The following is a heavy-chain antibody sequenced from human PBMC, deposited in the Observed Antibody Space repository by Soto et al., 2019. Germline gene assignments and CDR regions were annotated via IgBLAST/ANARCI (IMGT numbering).Heavy chain of an antibody. CDR3: ARKRHTYYYGSGSSSRRYYYGMDV. D-gene: IGHD3-10*01. CDR1: GFTFSSYG. V-gene: IGHV3-33*01. CDR2: IWYDGSNK. J-gene: IGHJ6*02. Sequence: GGSLRLSCAASGFTFSSYGMHWVRQAPGKGLEWVAVIWYDGSNKYYADSVKGRFTISRDNSKNTLYLQMNSLRAEDTAVYYCARKRHTYYYGSGSSSRRYYYGMDVWGQGTTVTAP.